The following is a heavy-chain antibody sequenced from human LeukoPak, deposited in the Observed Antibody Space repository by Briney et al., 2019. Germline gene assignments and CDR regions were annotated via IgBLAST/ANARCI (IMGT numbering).Heavy chain of an antibody. V-gene: IGHV3-21*01. CDR3: ARGTGGFGELLPPWEVGYYYYYMDV. J-gene: IGHJ6*03. CDR2: ISSSSSYI. Sequence: PGGSLRLSCAASGFTFSSYSMNWVRQAPGKGLEWVSSISSSSSYIYYADSVKGRFTISRDNAKNSLYLQMNSLRAEDTAVYYCARGTGGFGELLPPWEVGYYYYYMDVWGKGTTVTVSS. CDR1: GFTFSSYS. D-gene: IGHD3-10*01.